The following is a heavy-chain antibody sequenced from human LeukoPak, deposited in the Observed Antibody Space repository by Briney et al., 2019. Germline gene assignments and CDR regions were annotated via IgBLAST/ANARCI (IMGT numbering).Heavy chain of an antibody. CDR1: GGSISSYY. V-gene: IGHV4-59*01. J-gene: IGHJ6*03. Sequence: SETLSLTCTVSGGSISSYYWSWIRQPPGKGLEWVGYIYYSGSTNYNPSLKSRVTISVDTSKNQFSLKLSSVTAADTAVYYCASEIAALRDCYYYMDVWGKGTTVTVSS. CDR3: ASEIAALRDCYYYMDV. CDR2: IYYSGST. D-gene: IGHD6-13*01.